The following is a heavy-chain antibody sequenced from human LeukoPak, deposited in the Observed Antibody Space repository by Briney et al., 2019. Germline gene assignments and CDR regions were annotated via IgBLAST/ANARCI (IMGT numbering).Heavy chain of an antibody. CDR1: GFTFSSYA. J-gene: IGHJ6*02. V-gene: IGHV3-33*08. CDR2: IWYDGSNK. Sequence: GGSLRLSCAASGFTFSSYAMSWVRQAPGRGLEWVAVIWYDGSNKYYADSVRGRFTISRDNSKNTLYLQMNSLRAEDTAVYYCARSESYYYGMDVWGQGTTVTVSS. CDR3: ARSESYYYGMDV.